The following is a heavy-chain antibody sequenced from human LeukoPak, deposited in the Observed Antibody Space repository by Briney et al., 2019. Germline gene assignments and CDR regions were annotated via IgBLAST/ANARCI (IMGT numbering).Heavy chain of an antibody. Sequence: ASVKVSCKTSGYTFTGYYIQWVRQAPGQGLEWMGYINPTSGGTNYAQEFQGRVTMTRDTSISTAYIELSRLTSDDTAVYYCARGEMITFGGVIVISTFDIWGQGTMVTVS. CDR1: GYTFTGYY. CDR3: ARGEMITFGGVIVISTFDI. D-gene: IGHD3-16*02. V-gene: IGHV1-2*02. J-gene: IGHJ3*02. CDR2: INPTSGGT.